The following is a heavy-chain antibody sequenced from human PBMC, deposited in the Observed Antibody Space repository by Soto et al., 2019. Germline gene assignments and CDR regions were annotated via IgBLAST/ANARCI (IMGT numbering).Heavy chain of an antibody. CDR3: AREAYCSVCSCYPAYYHYHMAF. CDR1: GFTFSSYT. CDR2: ISGSGGST. Sequence: GSLRLSCAASGFTFSSYTMSWVRQAPGKGLEWVSDISGSGGSTYYADSVKGRFTISRDNAKNTLYLQMNSLRAEDTAVYYCAREAYCSVCSCYPAYYHYHMAFWGKGSTVTVSS. D-gene: IGHD2-15*01. J-gene: IGHJ6*03. V-gene: IGHV3-23*01.